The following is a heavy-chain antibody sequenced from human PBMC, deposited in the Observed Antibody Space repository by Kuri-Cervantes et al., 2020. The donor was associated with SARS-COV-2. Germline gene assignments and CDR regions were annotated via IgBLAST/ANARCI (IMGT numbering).Heavy chain of an antibody. D-gene: IGHD6-19*01. J-gene: IGHJ4*02. CDR1: GFTFSSRA. V-gene: IGHV3-23*01. CDR2: ISSSSSTT. CDR3: ASTSSGWFYY. Sequence: GGSLRLSCAASGFTFSSRAMTWVRQAPGKGLEWVSSISSSSSTTYYADSVKGRFIISRHNSKNTLYLQMNSLRTEDTAVYYCASTSSGWFYYWGQGTPVTVSS.